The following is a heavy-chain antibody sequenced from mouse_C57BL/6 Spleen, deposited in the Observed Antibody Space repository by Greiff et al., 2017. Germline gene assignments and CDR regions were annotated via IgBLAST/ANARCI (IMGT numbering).Heavy chain of an antibody. Sequence: QVQLQQSGAELVKPGASVKISCKASGYAFSSYWMNWVKQRPGKGLEWIGQIYPGDGDTNYNGKFKGKATFTADTSSNTAYMQLSSLTTEDSAIYYCARSDYYGSSYTAWFAYWGQGTLVTVSA. V-gene: IGHV1-80*01. J-gene: IGHJ3*01. CDR2: IYPGDGDT. CDR3: ARSDYYGSSYTAWFAY. D-gene: IGHD1-1*01. CDR1: GYAFSSYW.